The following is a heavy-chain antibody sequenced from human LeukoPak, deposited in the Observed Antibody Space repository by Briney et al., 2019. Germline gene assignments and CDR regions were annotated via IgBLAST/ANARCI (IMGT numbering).Heavy chain of an antibody. V-gene: IGHV4-39*01. CDR2: IYCSGST. CDR3: ASNSSSWYGAYY. Sequence: SETLSLTCTVSGGSISNSSYYWGWIRQPPGKGLEWIGNIYCSGSTHYNPSLKSRVTISIDTSKNQFSLKLSSVTAADTAKYYCASNSSSWYGAYYWGQGTLVTVSS. D-gene: IGHD6-13*01. J-gene: IGHJ4*02. CDR1: GGSISNSSYY.